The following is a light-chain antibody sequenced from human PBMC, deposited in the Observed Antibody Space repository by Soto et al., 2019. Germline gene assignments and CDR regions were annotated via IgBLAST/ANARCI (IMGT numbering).Light chain of an antibody. Sequence: SYELTQPPSVSVAPGQTARITCGGSNIGRKSVHWYQQKPGQAPVVVVYDDRDRPSGIPERFSGSNSGNTATLTISRVEAGDEADNYCQLGDSNRDHVVFGGGTKLPAL. CDR1: NIGRKS. J-gene: IGLJ2*01. V-gene: IGLV3-21*02. CDR2: DDR. CDR3: QLGDSNRDHVV.